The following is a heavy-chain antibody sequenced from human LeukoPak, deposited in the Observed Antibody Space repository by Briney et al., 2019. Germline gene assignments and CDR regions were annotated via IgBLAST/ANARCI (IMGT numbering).Heavy chain of an antibody. Sequence: GGSLRLSCAASGFTFSNAWTSWVRQAPGKGLEWVGRIKSKTDGGTTDYAAPVKGRFTISRDDSKNTLYLQMNSLKTEDTAVYYCTTETLLWFGELGYWGQGTLVTVSS. D-gene: IGHD3-10*01. J-gene: IGHJ4*02. V-gene: IGHV3-15*01. CDR2: IKSKTDGGTT. CDR3: TTETLLWFGELGY. CDR1: GFTFSNAW.